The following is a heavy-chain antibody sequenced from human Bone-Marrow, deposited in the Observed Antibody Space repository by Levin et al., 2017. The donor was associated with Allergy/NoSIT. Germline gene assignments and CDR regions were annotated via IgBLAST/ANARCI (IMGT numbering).Heavy chain of an antibody. Sequence: HPGGSLRLSCATSGFTFTTYAIHWVRQAPGKGLEWVAVIWYDGSNEYYADSVRGRFTISRDNSKNTLYLQMNSLRAEDTAVYYCARDSVQVVEPAPDDNNQPSLLMDVWGQGTTVIVSS. CDR3: ARDSVQVVEPAPDDNNQPSLLMDV. CDR2: IWYDGSNE. CDR1: GFTFTTYA. D-gene: IGHD3-22*01. V-gene: IGHV3-33*01. J-gene: IGHJ6*02.